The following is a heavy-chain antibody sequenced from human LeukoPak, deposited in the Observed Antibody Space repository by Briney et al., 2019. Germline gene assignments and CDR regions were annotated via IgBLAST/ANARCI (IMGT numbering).Heavy chain of an antibody. V-gene: IGHV3-7*01. Sequence: GGSLRLSCAASGFTFSSYWMSWVRQAPGKGLEWVANIKQDGSEKYYVDSVKGRFTISRDNAKNSLYLQMNSLRAEDTAVYHCARVPGSSSWYLLYYYYYYMDVWGKGTTVTVSS. CDR2: IKQDGSEK. CDR1: GFTFSSYW. D-gene: IGHD6-13*01. CDR3: ARVPGSSSWYLLYYYYYYMDV. J-gene: IGHJ6*03.